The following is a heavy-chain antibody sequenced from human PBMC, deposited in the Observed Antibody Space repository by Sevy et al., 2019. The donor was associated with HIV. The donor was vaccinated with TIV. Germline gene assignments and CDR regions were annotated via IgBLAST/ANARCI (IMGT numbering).Heavy chain of an antibody. Sequence: GGSLRLSCAASGFTFSDYYMSWIRQAPGKGLEWVSYISSSSSYTNYADSVKGRFTISRDNAKNSLYLQMNSLRAEDTAVYYCARSLRGYSGSYYFDYWGQGTLVTVSS. D-gene: IGHD1-26*01. CDR1: GFTFSDYY. CDR3: ARSLRGYSGSYYFDY. V-gene: IGHV3-11*06. CDR2: ISSSSSYT. J-gene: IGHJ4*02.